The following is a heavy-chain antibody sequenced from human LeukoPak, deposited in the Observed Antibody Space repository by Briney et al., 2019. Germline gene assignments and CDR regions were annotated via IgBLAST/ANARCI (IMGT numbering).Heavy chain of an antibody. CDR2: ISSSGSII. D-gene: IGHD6-19*01. CDR1: GFTFSSYE. J-gene: IGHJ4*02. CDR3: ARISSLAVAGIN. V-gene: IGHV3-48*03. Sequence: GGSLRLSCAASGFTFSSYEMKWVRQAPGKGLEWVSYISSSGSIIYYADSVKGRFTISRDNAKNSLYLQMNSLRAEDTAVYYCARISSLAVAGINWGQGTLVTVSS.